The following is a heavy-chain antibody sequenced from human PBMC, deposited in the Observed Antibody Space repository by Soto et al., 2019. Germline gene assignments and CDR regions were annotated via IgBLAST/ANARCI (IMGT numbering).Heavy chain of an antibody. J-gene: IGHJ6*02. CDR3: ARASIPVGAAATTPGYYYGMDV. D-gene: IGHD6-13*01. Sequence: PSETLSLTCSVSRGSIGAYYWSWIRQPPGKGLEWIGYIYHSGSTNYNPSLESRVTISVDTSKNQFSLKLSSVTAADTAVYYCARASIPVGAAATTPGYYYGMDVWGQGTTVTVS. CDR1: RGSIGAYY. V-gene: IGHV4-59*01. CDR2: IYHSGST.